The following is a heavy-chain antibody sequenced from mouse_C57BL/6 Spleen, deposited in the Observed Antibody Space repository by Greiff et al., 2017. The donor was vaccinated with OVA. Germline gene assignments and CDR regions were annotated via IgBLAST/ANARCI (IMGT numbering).Heavy chain of an antibody. CDR1: GYTFTSYW. J-gene: IGHJ3*01. D-gene: IGHD2-3*01. V-gene: IGHV1-55*01. CDR3: ARCGGWFRDGAWFAY. CDR2: IYPGSGST. Sequence: VQLQQPGAELVKPGASVKMSCKASGYTFTSYWITWVKQRPGQGLEWIGDIYPGSGSTNYNEKFKSKATLTVDTSSSTAYMQLSSLTSEDSAVYYCARCGGWFRDGAWFAYWGQGTLVTVSA.